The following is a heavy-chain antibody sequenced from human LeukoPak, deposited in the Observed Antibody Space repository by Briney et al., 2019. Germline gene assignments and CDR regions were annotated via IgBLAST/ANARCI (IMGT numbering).Heavy chain of an antibody. D-gene: IGHD5-12*01. J-gene: IGHJ3*02. CDR1: GFTFSSYS. CDR3: ARSLRNIYDAFDI. Sequence: GGSLRLSCAASGFTFSSYSMHWVRQAPGKGLEWVAVIWYDGSSKYYADSVKGRFTISRDNSKNTLYLQMNSLRAEDTAVYYCARSLRNIYDAFDIWGQGTMVTVSS. CDR2: IWYDGSSK. V-gene: IGHV3-33*01.